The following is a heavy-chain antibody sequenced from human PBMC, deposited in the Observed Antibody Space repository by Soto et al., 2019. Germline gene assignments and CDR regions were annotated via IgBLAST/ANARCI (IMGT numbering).Heavy chain of an antibody. D-gene: IGHD3-22*01. CDR2: IDPSDSQT. CDR3: ARQIYDSDTGPNFQYYFDS. V-gene: IGHV5-10-1*01. J-gene: IGHJ4*02. Sequence: PGESLKISCKGSGYSFAGYWITWVRQKPGKGVEWMGRIDPSDSQTYYSPSFRGHVIISVTKSITTVFLQWSSLRASDTAMYYCARQIYDSDTGPNFQYYFDSWGQGTPVTVSS. CDR1: GYSFAGYW.